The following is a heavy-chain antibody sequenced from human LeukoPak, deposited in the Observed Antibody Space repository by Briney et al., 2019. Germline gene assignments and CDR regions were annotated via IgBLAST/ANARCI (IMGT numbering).Heavy chain of an antibody. CDR2: ISYDGSNK. CDR1: GFTFSSYA. J-gene: IGHJ4*02. V-gene: IGHV3-30*04. D-gene: IGHD2-15*01. CDR3: ARDPSSGGSY. Sequence: GGSLRLSCAASGFTFSSYAMHWVRQAPGKGLEWVAVISYDGSNKYYADSVKGRFTISRDNSKNTLYLQMNSLRAGDTAVYYCARDPSSGGSYWGQGTLVTVSS.